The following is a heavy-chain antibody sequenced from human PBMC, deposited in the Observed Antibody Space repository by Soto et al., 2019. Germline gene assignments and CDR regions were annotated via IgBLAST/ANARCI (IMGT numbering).Heavy chain of an antibody. CDR2: VFYTGRA. D-gene: IGHD3-9*01. J-gene: IGHJ6*02. CDR3: ARDNRAGYSDQYSYFGLDV. V-gene: IGHV4-59*01. CDR1: GGSLGSYY. Sequence: PSDTLSLTCTVSGGSLGSYYWSWIRQPPGKGLEWIGYVFYTGRANYNASLKSRVSISLDTSNYQFSLKLSSVTAADTAVYYCARDNRAGYSDQYSYFGLDVWGQGNTVTVYS.